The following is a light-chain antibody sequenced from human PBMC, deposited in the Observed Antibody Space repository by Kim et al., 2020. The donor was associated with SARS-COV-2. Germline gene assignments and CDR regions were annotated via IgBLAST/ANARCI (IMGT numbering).Light chain of an antibody. J-gene: IGLJ3*02. CDR3: ATWDDSLNAWV. CDR1: NSNIGVNT. Sequence: SVLTQPPSASGTPGQRVTISCSGSNSNIGVNTVNWYQQFPATAPKLLIYRNNQRPSGVPDRFSGSKSGTSASLALSGLLSEDEADYYCATWDDSLNAWVFGGGTKLTVL. CDR2: RNN. V-gene: IGLV1-44*01.